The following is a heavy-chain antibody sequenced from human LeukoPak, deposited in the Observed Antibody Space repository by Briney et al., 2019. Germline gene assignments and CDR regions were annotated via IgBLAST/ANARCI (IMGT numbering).Heavy chain of an antibody. CDR3: AIDVGVGPAASGY. CDR1: GVTFSSYA. D-gene: IGHD2-2*01. CDR2: MGGSGGSK. J-gene: IGHJ4*02. V-gene: IGHV3-23*01. Sequence: PGGTLRLSCAASGVTFSSYARSWVRQAPGKGLEWVSAMGGSGGSKYHADTMKGPFTISRDNTKNTLYLQMISLRAADAAVYDCAIDVGVGPAASGYCGQGHRVTVTS.